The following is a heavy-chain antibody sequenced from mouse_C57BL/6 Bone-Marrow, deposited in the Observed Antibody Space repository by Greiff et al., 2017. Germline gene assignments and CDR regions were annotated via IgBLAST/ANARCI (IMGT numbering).Heavy chain of an antibody. CDR1: GFNIKDDY. CDR2: IDPENGDT. D-gene: IGHD1-1*01. CDR3: TTGVIYGDY. J-gene: IGHJ2*01. Sequence: EVQLQQSGAELVRPGASVKLSCTASGFNIKDDYMHWVKQRPEQGLEWIGWIDPENGDTECASKFQGKATITADTSSNTAYLQLSSLTSEDTAVYYCTTGVIYGDYWGQGTTLTVSS. V-gene: IGHV14-4*01.